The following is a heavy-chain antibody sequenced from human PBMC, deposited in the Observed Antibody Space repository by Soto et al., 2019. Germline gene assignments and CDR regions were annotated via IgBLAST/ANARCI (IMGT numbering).Heavy chain of an antibody. CDR3: ARDPAP. CDR1: GGSISSYY. J-gene: IGHJ5*02. Sequence: SETLSLTCTVSGGSISSYYWSWIRQPPGKGLEWIGYIYYSGSTYYNPSLESRVTFSVDTSKKQFSLKLTSVTAADTAVYYCARDPAPWGQGTLVTVSS. CDR2: IYYSGST. V-gene: IGHV4-59*04.